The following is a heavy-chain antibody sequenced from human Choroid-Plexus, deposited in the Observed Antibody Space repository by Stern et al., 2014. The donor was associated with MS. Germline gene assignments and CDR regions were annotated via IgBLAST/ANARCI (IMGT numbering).Heavy chain of an antibody. J-gene: IGHJ5*02. CDR2: GSYDGSNK. D-gene: IGHD2/OR15-2a*01. V-gene: IGHV3-30*18. Sequence: QVQLGQSGGGVVQPGRPLRLSCVASGFTFGSCSMHWVRQAPGKGLVWGSGGSYDGSNKYYADSVKGRFTISRDNSQNTLYMQMSSLRPEDTAVYYCAKDRQYLTYFFDHWGQGSLVTVSS. CDR3: AKDRQYLTYFFDH. CDR1: GFTFGSCS.